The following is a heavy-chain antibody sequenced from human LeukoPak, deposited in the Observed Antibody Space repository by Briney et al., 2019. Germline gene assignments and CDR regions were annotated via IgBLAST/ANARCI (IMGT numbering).Heavy chain of an antibody. J-gene: IGHJ4*02. CDR2: ISASGGTT. D-gene: IGHD3-22*01. Sequence: GGSLRLSCAASGFTFSSHAMSWVRQAPGKGLEWVSAISASGGTTYYPDSVKGRFTISRDNSKNTLNLQMNSLRAKDTAVYYCAKQGYYDSSGYYLYYFDHWGQGTLVTVSS. V-gene: IGHV3-23*01. CDR1: GFTFSSHA. CDR3: AKQGYYDSSGYYLYYFDH.